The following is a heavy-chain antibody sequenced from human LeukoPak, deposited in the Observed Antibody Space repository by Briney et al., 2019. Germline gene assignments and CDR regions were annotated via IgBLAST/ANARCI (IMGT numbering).Heavy chain of an antibody. CDR2: IKIKPDDVTT. D-gene: IGHD5-18*01. J-gene: IGHJ6*03. CDR3: AKDLHSYVPGDPYYYYYMDV. Sequence: PGGSLRLSCAASGFTFSNAWMSWVRQAPGKGLEWVGRIKIKPDDVTTDYAAPVKGRFTISRDDSKNTLYLQMNSLRAEDTAVYYCAKDLHSYVPGDPYYYYYMDVWGKGTTVTVSS. V-gene: IGHV3-15*01. CDR1: GFTFSNAW.